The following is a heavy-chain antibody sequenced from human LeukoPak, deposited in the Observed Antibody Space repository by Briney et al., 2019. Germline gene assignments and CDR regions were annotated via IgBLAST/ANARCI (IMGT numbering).Heavy chain of an antibody. D-gene: IGHD5-18*01. V-gene: IGHV4-59*12. CDR3: ARVTRAYMYGNFDS. CDR2: IYYSGST. J-gene: IGHJ4*02. Sequence: PSESPSVTSTVPGGSTSNSNWSSIPHPPRQGLEWIGYIYYSGSTNYNPSLKSRVTISVDTSKNQFSLKLSSVTAADTAVYYCARVTRAYMYGNFDSWGQGTLVTVSS. CDR1: GGSTSNSN.